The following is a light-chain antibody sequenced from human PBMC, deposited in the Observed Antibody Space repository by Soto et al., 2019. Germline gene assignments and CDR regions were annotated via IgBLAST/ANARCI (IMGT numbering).Light chain of an antibody. Sequence: AIQLTQSPSSLYASVGDRVTITCRASQAIRTALGWYQQKPGKGHKLLIYAASTLQSGVQSRFSGSASGTDFTLPIRRLQPEDFATYYCLLDFRYFWAFGQGTKVDI. CDR3: LLDFRYFWA. CDR1: QAIRTA. CDR2: AAS. V-gene: IGKV1-6*01. J-gene: IGKJ1*01.